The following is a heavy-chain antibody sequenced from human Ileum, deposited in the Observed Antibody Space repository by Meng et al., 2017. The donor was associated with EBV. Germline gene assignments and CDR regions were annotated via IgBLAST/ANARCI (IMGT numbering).Heavy chain of an antibody. D-gene: IGHD1-14*01. J-gene: IGHJ4*02. CDR3: SRDLAGSDDY. CDR2: TNENGATT. CDR1: GFTFSSYW. V-gene: IGHV3-74*03. Sequence: EVQLVEYGGGLVQPGGSLRLSCAASGFTFSSYWVHWVRQAPGKGLEWVSRTNENGATTTYADSVKGGFTISRDNAKNTLYLQMNSLRAEETAVYYCSRDLAGSDDYWGQGTLVTVSS.